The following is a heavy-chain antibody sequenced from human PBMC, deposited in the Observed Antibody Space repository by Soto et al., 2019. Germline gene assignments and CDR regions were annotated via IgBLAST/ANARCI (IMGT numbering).Heavy chain of an antibody. V-gene: IGHV1-69*12. CDR3: ASPYSSSFYYDGLDV. CDR2: IIPIVGTA. Sequence: QVQLVQSGAEVKKPGSSVKVSCKASGGTFSSYAISWVRQAPGQGLEWMGGIIPIVGTANYAQKFQARVTITAHEATSTACMELSSLRSEDTAVYYFASPYSSSFYYDGLDVWGQGTTVTGSS. CDR1: GGTFSSYA. J-gene: IGHJ6*02. D-gene: IGHD6-6*01.